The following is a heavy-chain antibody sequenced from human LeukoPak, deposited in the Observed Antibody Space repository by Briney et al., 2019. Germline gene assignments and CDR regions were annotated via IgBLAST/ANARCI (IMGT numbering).Heavy chain of an antibody. V-gene: IGHV4-4*07. CDR3: ARDKVGTSYFDF. CDR2: VYGSGST. J-gene: IGHJ4*02. CDR1: GGSISGYY. Sequence: SETLSLTCTVSGGSISGYYWSWIRQPAGKGLEWIGRVYGSGSTNYNPPLKSRLTVSLDTSKNQFSLRLSSVTAADTAMYYCARDKVGTSYFDFWGQGALVTVSS. D-gene: IGHD1-26*01.